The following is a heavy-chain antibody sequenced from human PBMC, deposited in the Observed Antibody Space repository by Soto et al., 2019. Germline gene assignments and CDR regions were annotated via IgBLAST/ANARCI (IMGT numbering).Heavy chain of an antibody. D-gene: IGHD3-10*01. CDR3: ARDRAMVRGVIIDYYYYGMDG. Sequence: ASVKVSCKASGYTFTSYGISWVRQAPGQGLEWMGWISAYNGNTNYAQKLQGRVTMTTDTSTSTAYMELRSLRSDDTAVYYCARDRAMVRGVIIDYYYYGMDGWGQGTTVTVSS. V-gene: IGHV1-18*01. CDR2: ISAYNGNT. J-gene: IGHJ6*02. CDR1: GYTFTSYG.